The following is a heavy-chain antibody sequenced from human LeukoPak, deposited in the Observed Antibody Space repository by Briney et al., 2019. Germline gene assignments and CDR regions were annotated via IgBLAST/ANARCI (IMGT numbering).Heavy chain of an antibody. Sequence: GGSLRLSCAASGLTFSSYSMNWVRQAPGKGLEWASSISSSSSYIYYADSVKGRFTISRDNAKNSLYLQMNSLRAEDTAVYYCARSRYYGSKNDAFDIWGQGTMVTVSS. V-gene: IGHV3-21*01. CDR2: ISSSSSYI. J-gene: IGHJ3*02. D-gene: IGHD3-10*01. CDR3: ARSRYYGSKNDAFDI. CDR1: GLTFSSYS.